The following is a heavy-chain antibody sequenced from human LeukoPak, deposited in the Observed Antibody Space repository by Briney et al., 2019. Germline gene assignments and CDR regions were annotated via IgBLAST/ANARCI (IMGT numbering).Heavy chain of an antibody. CDR3: ARGAGETTGYY. J-gene: IGHJ4*02. V-gene: IGHV4-4*07. Sequence: SETLSLTCTVSGGSISSYYWSWIRQPAGKGLEWIGRIYISGSTNYNPSLKSRVTMSLDTSKNQFSLRLSSVAAADTAVYYCARGAGETTGYYWGQGTLVTVSS. D-gene: IGHD4-17*01. CDR1: GGSISSYY. CDR2: IYISGST.